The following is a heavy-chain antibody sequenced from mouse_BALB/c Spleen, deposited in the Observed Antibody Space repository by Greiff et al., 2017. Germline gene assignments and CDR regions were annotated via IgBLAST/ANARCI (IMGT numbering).Heavy chain of an antibody. V-gene: IGHV5-17*02. J-gene: IGHJ2*01. CDR3: ARYYGTMGPFDY. CDR2: ISSGSSTI. CDR1: GFTFSSFG. Sequence: EVKLQESGGGLVQPGGSRKLSCAASGFTFSSFGMHWVRQAPEKGLEWVAYISSGSSTIYYADTVKGRFTISRDNPKNTLFLQMTSLRSEDTAMYYCARYYGTMGPFDYWGQGTTLTVSS. D-gene: IGHD1-2*01.